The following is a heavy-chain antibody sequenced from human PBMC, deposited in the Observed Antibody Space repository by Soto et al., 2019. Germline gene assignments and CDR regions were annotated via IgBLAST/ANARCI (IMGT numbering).Heavy chain of an antibody. CDR2: IYPGDSDT. D-gene: IGHD3-3*01. J-gene: IGHJ6*02. CDR3: ARRPLWSEYYYYYGMDV. Sequence: PGESLKISCKGSGYSFTSYWIGWVRQMPGKGLEWMGIIYPGDSDTRYSPSFQGQVTISADKSISTAYLQWSSLKASDTAMYYCARRPLWSEYYYYYGMDVWGQGTTVTVSS. V-gene: IGHV5-51*01. CDR1: GYSFTSYW.